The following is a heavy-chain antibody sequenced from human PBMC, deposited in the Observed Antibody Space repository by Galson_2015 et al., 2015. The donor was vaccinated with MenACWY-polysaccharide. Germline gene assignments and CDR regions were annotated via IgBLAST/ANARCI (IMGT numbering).Heavy chain of an antibody. CDR1: GGSISSGGYS. Sequence: TLSLTCKVSGGSISSGGYSWSWIRQPPGKGLEWIGYIYHSGSTYYNPSLKSRVTILVDRSKNQFSLKLSSVTAADTAVYYCAREAPLRGTFDYWGQGTLVTVSS. J-gene: IGHJ4*02. CDR3: AREAPLRGTFDY. CDR2: IYHSGST. V-gene: IGHV4-30-2*01. D-gene: IGHD3-16*01.